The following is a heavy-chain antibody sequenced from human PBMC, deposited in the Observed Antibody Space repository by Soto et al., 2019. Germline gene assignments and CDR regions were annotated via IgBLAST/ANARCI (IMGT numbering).Heavy chain of an antibody. D-gene: IGHD5-12*01. J-gene: IGHJ4*02. V-gene: IGHV4-59*01. CDR3: ARDPGGYEYFDY. CDR1: GGSISSYY. CDR2: IYYSGST. Sequence: PSETLSLTCTVSGGSISSYYWSWIRQPPGKGLEWIGYIYYSGSTNYNPSLKSRVTISVDTSKNQFSLKLSSVTAADTAVYYCARDPGGYEYFDYWGQGTLVTVSS.